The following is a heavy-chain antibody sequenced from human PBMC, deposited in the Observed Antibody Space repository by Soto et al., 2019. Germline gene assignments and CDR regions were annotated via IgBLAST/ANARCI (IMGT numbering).Heavy chain of an antibody. CDR2: IYHSGST. J-gene: IGHJ2*01. CDR3: VREGSETSGCYLNRYVDL. Sequence: QVRLQESGPGLVKPSQTLSLTCTVSGGSISRGDYYWTWIRQPPGKGLEWIGHIYHSGSTYYKPSLKSGVAISIGTTKNQFSLNLRSVSVAVTAVYYCVREGSETSGCYLNRYVDLWGRGTLVTVTS. D-gene: IGHD1-26*01. V-gene: IGHV4-30-4*01. CDR1: GGSISRGDYY.